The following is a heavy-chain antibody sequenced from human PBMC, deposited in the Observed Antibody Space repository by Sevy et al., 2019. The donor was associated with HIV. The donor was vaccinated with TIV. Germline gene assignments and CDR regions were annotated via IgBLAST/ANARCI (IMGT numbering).Heavy chain of an antibody. CDR3: ARDLPHLLPWELSRGSDY. V-gene: IGHV3-30*04. CDR2: ISHDEILK. J-gene: IGHJ4*02. CDR1: GFTFSSYA. D-gene: IGHD3-16*01. Sequence: GGSLRLSCAASGFTFSSYALHWFRQAPGKGLEWVAVISHDEILKEYADSAKGRFTISRDSSKNTIYLEMNSLRPEDTAVYYCARDLPHLLPWELSRGSDYWGQGTLVTVSS.